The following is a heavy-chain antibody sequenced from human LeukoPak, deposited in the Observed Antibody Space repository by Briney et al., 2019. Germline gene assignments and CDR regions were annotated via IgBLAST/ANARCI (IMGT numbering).Heavy chain of an antibody. J-gene: IGHJ4*02. V-gene: IGHV3-30*02. D-gene: IGHD6-13*01. Sequence: GGSLRLSCAASGFTFSSYGMHWVRQAPGKGLEWVAFIRYDGSNKYYADSVKGRFTISRDNSKNTLYLQMNSLRTEDTAVYYCARVKGGIAAAGNYFDYWGQGTRVTVSS. CDR3: ARVKGGIAAAGNYFDY. CDR1: GFTFSSYG. CDR2: IRYDGSNK.